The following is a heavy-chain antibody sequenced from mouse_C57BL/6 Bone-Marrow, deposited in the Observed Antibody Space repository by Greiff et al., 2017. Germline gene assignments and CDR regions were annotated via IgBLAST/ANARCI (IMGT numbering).Heavy chain of an antibody. CDR2: IYPGDGDT. CDR1: GYAFSSSW. V-gene: IGHV1-82*01. Sequence: QVQLKESGPELVKPGASVKISCKASGYAFSSSWMNWVKQRPGKGLEWIGRIYPGDGDTNYNGKFKGKATLTADKSSSTAYMQLSRLTSEVSAVYFCGRGSFYYYDVEDYYAMDYWGQGTSVTGAS. CDR3: GRGSFYYYDVEDYYAMDY. D-gene: IGHD2-4*01. J-gene: IGHJ4*01.